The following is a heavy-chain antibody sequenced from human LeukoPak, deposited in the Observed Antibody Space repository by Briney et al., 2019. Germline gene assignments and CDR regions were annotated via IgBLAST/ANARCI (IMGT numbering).Heavy chain of an antibody. J-gene: IGHJ4*02. Sequence: SVKVSCKASGGTFSSYAISWVRQAPGQGLEWMGGIIPIFGTANYAQKFQGRVTITADKSTSTAYMELSSLRSEDTAVYYYAREGYSYGYDYWGQGTLVTVSS. CDR3: AREGYSYGYDY. CDR2: IIPIFGTA. CDR1: GGTFSSYA. D-gene: IGHD5-18*01. V-gene: IGHV1-69*06.